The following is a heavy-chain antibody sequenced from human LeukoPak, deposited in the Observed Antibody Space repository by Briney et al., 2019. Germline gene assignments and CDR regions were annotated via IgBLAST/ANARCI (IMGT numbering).Heavy chain of an antibody. J-gene: IGHJ3*02. CDR3: ARGTGIAVDWAFDI. D-gene: IGHD6-19*01. CDR2: MNPNSGNT. V-gene: IGHV1-8*01. Sequence: GASVKVSCKASGYTFTSYDINWVRQATGQGLEWMGWMNPNSGNTGYAQKFQGRVTMTRNTSISTAYMELSSLRSEDTAVYYCARGTGIAVDWAFDIWGQGTMVTVSS. CDR1: GYTFTSYD.